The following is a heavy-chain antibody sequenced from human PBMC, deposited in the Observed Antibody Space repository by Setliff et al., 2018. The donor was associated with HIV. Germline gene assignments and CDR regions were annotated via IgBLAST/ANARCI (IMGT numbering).Heavy chain of an antibody. J-gene: IGHJ1*01. Sequence: SETLSLTCTVSGGSISSGGYYWSWIRQHPGKGLEWIGYIYYSGSTSYNPSLKSRVTLSVKTSKNQFSLKLNSVTAADTAVYYCARDSNAPYFQHWGQGTLVTVSS. CDR2: IYYSGST. CDR3: ARDSNAPYFQH. D-gene: IGHD1-1*01. CDR1: GGSISSGGYY. V-gene: IGHV4-61*08.